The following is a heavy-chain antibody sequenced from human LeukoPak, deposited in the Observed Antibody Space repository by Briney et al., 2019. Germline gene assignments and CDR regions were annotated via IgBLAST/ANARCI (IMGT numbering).Heavy chain of an antibody. J-gene: IGHJ5*02. D-gene: IGHD3-16*01. CDR2: IRYDGSNK. CDR1: GFTFSSYG. CDR3: AKDYVGGWPLVNWFDP. Sequence: GGSLRLSCAASGFTFSSYGMHWVRLAPGKGLEWVAYIRYDGSNKYYADPVKGRFTITRDNSKNTLYLQMNSLRAEDTAVYHCAKDYVGGWPLVNWFDPWGQGTLVTVSS. V-gene: IGHV3-30*02.